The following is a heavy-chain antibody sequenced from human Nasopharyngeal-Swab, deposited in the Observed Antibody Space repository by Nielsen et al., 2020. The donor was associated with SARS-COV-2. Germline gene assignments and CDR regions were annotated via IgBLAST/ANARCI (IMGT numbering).Heavy chain of an antibody. V-gene: IGHV3-20*01. CDR3: ARSGSGYARGWFDP. D-gene: IGHD5-12*01. CDR1: GFTFDDYG. J-gene: IGHJ5*02. Sequence: GESLKISCAASGFTFDDYGMSWVRQAPGKGLEWVSGINWNGGSTGYADSVKGRFTISRGNAKNSLYLQMNSLRAEDTALYHCARSGSGYARGWFDPWGQGTLATSPQ. CDR2: INWNGGST.